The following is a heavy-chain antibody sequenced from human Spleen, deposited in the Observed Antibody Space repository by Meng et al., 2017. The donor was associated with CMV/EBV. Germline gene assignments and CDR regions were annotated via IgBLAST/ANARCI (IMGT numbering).Heavy chain of an antibody. J-gene: IGHJ6*02. V-gene: IGHV3-7*01. CDR2: MNQDGSQK. Sequence: GESLKISCAASGFSFTSYWMTWVRQAPGKGLEWVANMNQDGSQKHYVDSVKGRFTISRDNAKNSLSLQMNSLGAEDMAVYYCVRDMDVWGQGTTVTVSS. CDR3: VRDMDV. CDR1: GFSFTSYW.